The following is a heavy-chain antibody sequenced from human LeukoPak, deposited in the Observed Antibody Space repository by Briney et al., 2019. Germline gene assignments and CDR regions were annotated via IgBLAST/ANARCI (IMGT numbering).Heavy chain of an antibody. V-gene: IGHV5-51*01. CDR2: IYPGDSDT. Sequence: GESLKISCKASGYIFTNYSIGCVRQLPGEGLEWMGIIYPGDSDTRYSPSFQGQVTISADNSINTAYLQWSSLKASDTAIYYCARRLTAEVWGQGTLVTVSS. CDR3: ARRLTAEV. J-gene: IGHJ4*02. CDR1: GYIFTNYS. D-gene: IGHD7-27*01.